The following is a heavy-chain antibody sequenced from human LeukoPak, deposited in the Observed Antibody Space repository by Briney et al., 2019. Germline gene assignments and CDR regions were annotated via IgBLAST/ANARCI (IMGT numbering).Heavy chain of an antibody. J-gene: IGHJ3*02. CDR3: AREPQGDSSGYDAFDI. CDR1: GFTVSSNY. Sequence: PGGSLRLSCAASGFTVSSNYMTGVRQAPGKGLEWVSVIYSGGSTYYADSVKGRFTLSRDNSKNTLFLQMNSLRAEDTAVYYCAREPQGDSSGYDAFDIWGQGTMVTVSS. D-gene: IGHD3-22*01. V-gene: IGHV3-66*01. CDR2: IYSGGST.